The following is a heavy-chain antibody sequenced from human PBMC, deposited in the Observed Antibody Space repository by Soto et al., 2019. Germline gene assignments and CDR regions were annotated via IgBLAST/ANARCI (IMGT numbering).Heavy chain of an antibody. D-gene: IGHD1-26*01. Sequence: EVQLVESGGGLVPPGGSLRLSCVVSGFTFNNAWMNWVRQAPGKGLEWVGRMKSNGATDYAAFVKGRFTFSRDDSRGTLYLQMNRLETEHTAVYYCTADLSPPEGPSYPIDYWGQGTLVTVSS. CDR1: GFTFNNAW. V-gene: IGHV3-15*01. J-gene: IGHJ4*02. CDR3: TADLSPPEGPSYPIDY. CDR2: MKSNGAT.